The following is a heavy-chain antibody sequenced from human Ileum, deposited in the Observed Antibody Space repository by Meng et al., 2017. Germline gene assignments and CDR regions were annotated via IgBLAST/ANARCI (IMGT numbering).Heavy chain of an antibody. CDR2: IDGSGDTT. CDR1: GFTFSSHA. J-gene: IGHJ4*02. CDR3: ASRNGDARLGSFDF. Sequence: GESLKISCAGSGFTFSSHAMSWVRQAPGKGLEWVSTIDGSGDTTFYADSVNGRFTISRDSSKSTMYLQMNSLRVDDTAVYYCASRNGDARLGSFDFWGQGTLVTVSS. D-gene: IGHD4-17*01. V-gene: IGHV3-23*01.